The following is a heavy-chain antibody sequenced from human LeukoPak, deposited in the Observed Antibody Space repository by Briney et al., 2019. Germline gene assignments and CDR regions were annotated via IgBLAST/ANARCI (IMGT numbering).Heavy chain of an antibody. Sequence: ASVKVSCKASGYTFTGYYMHWVRQAPGQGLEWMGWINPNSGGTNYAQKFQGRVTMTRDTSISTAYMELSRLRSDDTVVYYCARETNYYDSSGPDYWGQGTLVTVSS. J-gene: IGHJ4*02. D-gene: IGHD3-22*01. CDR3: ARETNYYDSSGPDY. V-gene: IGHV1-2*02. CDR1: GYTFTGYY. CDR2: INPNSGGT.